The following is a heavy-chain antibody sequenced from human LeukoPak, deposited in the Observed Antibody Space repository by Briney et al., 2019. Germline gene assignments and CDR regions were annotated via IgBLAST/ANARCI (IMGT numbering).Heavy chain of an antibody. CDR3: ARGAGYCSSTSCYATYYYYYMDV. Sequence: PSETLSLTCAVYGGSFSGYYWSWIRQPPGKGLEWIGEINYSGSTNYNPSLKSRVTISVDTSKNQFSLKLSSVTAADTAVYYCARGAGYCSSTSCYATYYYYYMDVWGKGTTVTVSS. D-gene: IGHD2-2*01. V-gene: IGHV4-34*01. CDR2: INYSGST. CDR1: GGSFSGYY. J-gene: IGHJ6*03.